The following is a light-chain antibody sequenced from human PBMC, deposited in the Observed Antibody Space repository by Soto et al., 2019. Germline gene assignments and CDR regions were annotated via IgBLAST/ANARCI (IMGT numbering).Light chain of an antibody. CDR2: AAS. Sequence: DIQMTQSPSSLSASVGDRVTITCRASQGISNYLAWYQQKPGKVPKILIYAASTLQSGIPSRFSASRSGTYFTLLISSLQPEDVASYYCQKYNSAPRTFGQVTKVEIK. J-gene: IGKJ1*01. CDR1: QGISNY. CDR3: QKYNSAPRT. V-gene: IGKV1-27*01.